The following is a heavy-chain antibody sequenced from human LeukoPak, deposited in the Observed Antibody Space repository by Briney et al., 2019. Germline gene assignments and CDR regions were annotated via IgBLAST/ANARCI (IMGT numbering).Heavy chain of an antibody. Sequence: AETLSPTCTVSGASISSAYWSWIRQPPGEGLEWIAFMYYSGNTNYNPSLKSRVTISVDTSKIQLSLKLSSVTAADTAVYYCARGSSGWYLEYWGQGTLITV. D-gene: IGHD6-19*01. CDR2: MYYSGNT. V-gene: IGHV4-59*01. CDR1: GASISSAY. CDR3: ARGSSGWYLEY. J-gene: IGHJ4*02.